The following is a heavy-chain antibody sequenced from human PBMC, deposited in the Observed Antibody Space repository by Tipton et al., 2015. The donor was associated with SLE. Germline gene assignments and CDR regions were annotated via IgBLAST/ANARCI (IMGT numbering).Heavy chain of an antibody. V-gene: IGHV4-59*08. D-gene: IGHD3-3*01. Sequence: TLSLTCIVSGGSISGNYWSWIRQPPGKRLEWIGYIDQIGSANYNPSLQSRVTISVGKSTTQFSLKLTSVAAADSAIYYCARHAYDFWRGFYRHVFDVWGQGTISTVSS. J-gene: IGHJ3*01. CDR1: GGSISGNY. CDR3: ARHAYDFWRGFYRHVFDV. CDR2: IDQIGSA.